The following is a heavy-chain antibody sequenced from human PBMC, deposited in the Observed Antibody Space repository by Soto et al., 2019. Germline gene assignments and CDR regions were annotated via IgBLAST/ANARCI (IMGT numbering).Heavy chain of an antibody. Sequence: QVQLVQSGAEVKKPGSSVKVSCKASGGTFSSYAISWVRQAPGQGLEWMGGIIPIFGTANYAQKFQGRVTITADESTSTAYMGLSSLRSEDTAVYYCAIETTGTPPVAFDIWGQGTMVTVSS. J-gene: IGHJ3*02. CDR2: IIPIFGTA. D-gene: IGHD1-1*01. V-gene: IGHV1-69*01. CDR3: AIETTGTPPVAFDI. CDR1: GGTFSSYA.